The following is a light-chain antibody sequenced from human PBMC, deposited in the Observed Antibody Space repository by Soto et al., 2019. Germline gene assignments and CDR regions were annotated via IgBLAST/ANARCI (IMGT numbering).Light chain of an antibody. CDR1: SSNFGAGYD. Sequence: QPVLTQPPSVSGAPGQRVTMSCTGSSSNFGAGYDVHWYHQLPGTAPKLIIYGNSNRPSGVPDRLSGYKSGTSSSLSITGLQAEDEADYYYQSYDSSLSGNVVFGGGTKLTVL. J-gene: IGLJ2*01. CDR2: GNS. V-gene: IGLV1-40*01. CDR3: QSYDSSLSGNVV.